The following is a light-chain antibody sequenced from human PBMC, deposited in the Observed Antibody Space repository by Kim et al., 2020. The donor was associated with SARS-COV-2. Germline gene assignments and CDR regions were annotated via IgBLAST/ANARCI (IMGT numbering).Light chain of an antibody. V-gene: IGLV3-1*01. J-gene: IGLJ2*01. CDR1: KLGDKY. CDR2: QDS. CDR3: QAWDSSTAV. Sequence: SSELTQPPSVSVSPGQTASITCSGDKLGDKYACWYQQKPGQSPVLVIYQDSKRPSGIPERFSGSNSGNTATLTISGTQAMDGADYYCQAWDSSTAVFGGGTQLTVL.